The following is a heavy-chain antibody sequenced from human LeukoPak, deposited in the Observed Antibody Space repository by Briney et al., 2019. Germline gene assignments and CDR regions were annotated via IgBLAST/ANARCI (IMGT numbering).Heavy chain of an antibody. D-gene: IGHD3-10*01. CDR1: GGSISSSY. V-gene: IGHV4-59*08. J-gene: IGHJ4*02. CDR3: ARLGTMVRGFIYYYFDY. CDR2: IYCSGST. Sequence: SETLSPTCTVSGGSISSSYWSWIRQPPGKGLEWIGYIYCSGSTNYSPSLKSRVTISVDTSKNQFSLYLSSVTAADTAVYYCARLGTMVRGFIYYYFDYWGQGTLVTVSS.